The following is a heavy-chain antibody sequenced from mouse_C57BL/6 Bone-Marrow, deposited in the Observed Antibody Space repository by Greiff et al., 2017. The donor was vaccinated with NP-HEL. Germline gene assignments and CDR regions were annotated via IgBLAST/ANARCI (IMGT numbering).Heavy chain of an antibody. J-gene: IGHJ1*03. CDR2: FYPGSGSI. Sequence: QVQLQQSGAELVKPGASVKLSCKASGYTFTEYTIHWVKQRSGQGLEWIGWFYPGSGSIKYNEKFKDKATLTADKSSSTVYMELSRLTSEDSAVYFCARHECAFITTVVAPVGYFDVWGTGTTVTVSS. V-gene: IGHV1-62-2*01. CDR1: GYTFTEYT. CDR3: ARHECAFITTVVAPVGYFDV. D-gene: IGHD1-1*01.